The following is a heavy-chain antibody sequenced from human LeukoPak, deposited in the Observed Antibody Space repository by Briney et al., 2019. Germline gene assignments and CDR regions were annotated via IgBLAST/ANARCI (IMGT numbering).Heavy chain of an antibody. CDR3: ARGTTGGYNKGDAFDF. D-gene: IGHD5-18*01. CDR2: INPNSGIT. CDR1: GFALTGYY. Sequence: ASVRVSCKTSGFALTGYYMHWVRQAPEQGPEWMGRINPNSGITNYAQKFQGRISMTRDTSISTAYMELSSLTSDDTAVYYCARGTTGGYNKGDAFDFWGQGTMVTVS. J-gene: IGHJ3*01. V-gene: IGHV1-2*06.